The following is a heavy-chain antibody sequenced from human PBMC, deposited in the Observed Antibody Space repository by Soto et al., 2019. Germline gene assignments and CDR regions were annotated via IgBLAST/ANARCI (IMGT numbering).Heavy chain of an antibody. D-gene: IGHD3-3*01. CDR1: GYILTSYA. J-gene: IGHJ4*02. CDR2: ISAANGKK. V-gene: IGHV1-3*01. Sequence: QVQVVQSESEVKQPGASVKISCKDSGYILTSYAIHWVRQAPGQRLEYMGWISAANGKKKSSKRFPGGGNFSRDTSGETGYMGVRSPGSDDQAMDFFGLAHTGIWSSTDCPGDFDQGGPGTLVNVSS. CDR3: GLAHTGIWSSTDCPGDFDQ.